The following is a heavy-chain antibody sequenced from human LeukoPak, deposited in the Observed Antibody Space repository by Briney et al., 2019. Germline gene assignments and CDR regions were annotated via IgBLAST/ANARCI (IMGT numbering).Heavy chain of an antibody. Sequence: ASVKVSCKASGFTFTNYDVNWVRQATGQGPEWMGWMNPNSGNTGYAQKFQGRATMTRDTSISTAYLELTSLTSEDTAVYYCAGGGESRGYGGGGGDYGGQGSLVTVSS. CDR2: MNPNSGNT. CDR1: GFTFTNYD. CDR3: AGGGESRGYGGGGGDY. V-gene: IGHV1-8*01. J-gene: IGHJ4*02. D-gene: IGHD3-22*01.